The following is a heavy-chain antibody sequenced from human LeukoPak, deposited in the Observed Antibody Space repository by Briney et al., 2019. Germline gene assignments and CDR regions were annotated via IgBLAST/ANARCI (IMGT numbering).Heavy chain of an antibody. CDR1: GFTFGNYG. CDR3: AKGSTVTFASEYFQH. Sequence: PGGSLRLSCAVSGFTFGNYGMHWVRQAPGKGLEWVAMISSDGSNSYYGDSVEGRFTVSRDNSKDTLYLQMKSLRAGDTAFYYCAKGSTVTFASEYFQHWGQGTLVTVSS. D-gene: IGHD4-17*01. J-gene: IGHJ1*01. V-gene: IGHV3-30*18. CDR2: ISSDGSNS.